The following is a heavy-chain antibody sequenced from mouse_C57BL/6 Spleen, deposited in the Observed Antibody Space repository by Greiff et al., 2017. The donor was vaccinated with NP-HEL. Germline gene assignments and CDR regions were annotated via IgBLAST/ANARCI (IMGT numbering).Heavy chain of an antibody. J-gene: IGHJ2*01. CDR3: ARQGDNYYFDD. CDR2: ICNGVGST. Sequence: EVKLMESGGGLVQPGGSLKLSCAASGFTFSDYYMYWVRQTPEKRLEWVAYICNGVGSTYYPDTVKGRFTISRDNAKNTLYLQMSRLKAEDTAMYYCARQGDNYYFDDWGQGTTLTVSS. V-gene: IGHV5-12*01. D-gene: IGHD1-3*01. CDR1: GFTFSDYY.